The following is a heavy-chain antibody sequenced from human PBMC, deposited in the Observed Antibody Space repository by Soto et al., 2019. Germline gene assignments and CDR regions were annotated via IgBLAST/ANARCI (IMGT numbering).Heavy chain of an antibody. CDR1: GYTFSNYG. CDR2: ISGYNGNT. Sequence: QVQLVQSGAEVKKPGASVTVSCKTSGYTFSNYGINWVRQAPGQGLEWMGWISGYNGNTNYAQTVQGRVTMTTDTSTGPVYRERRSLKSDDTAILYCSRFIMVGGWFDPNYEHGMAVWGQGTTVTVSS. D-gene: IGHD6-19*01. J-gene: IGHJ6*02. V-gene: IGHV1-18*01. CDR3: SRFIMVGGWFDPNYEHGMAV.